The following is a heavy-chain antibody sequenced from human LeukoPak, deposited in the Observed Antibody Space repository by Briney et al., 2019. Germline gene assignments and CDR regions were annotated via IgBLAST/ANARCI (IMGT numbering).Heavy chain of an antibody. V-gene: IGHV3-7*03. D-gene: IGHD3-22*01. CDR1: GFTFSSYW. J-gene: IGHJ1*01. CDR3: AKEEGYYYDRGGYYVEYFQH. CDR2: IKQDGSEK. Sequence: GGSLRLSCAASGFTFSSYWMSWVRQAPGKGLEWVANIKQDGSEKYYVDSVKGRFTISRDNAKNSLYLQMNSLRAEDTAVYYCAKEEGYYYDRGGYYVEYFQHWGQGTLVTVSS.